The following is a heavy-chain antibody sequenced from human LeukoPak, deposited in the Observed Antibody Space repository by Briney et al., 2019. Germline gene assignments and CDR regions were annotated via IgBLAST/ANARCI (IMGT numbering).Heavy chain of an antibody. CDR2: IYHSGST. J-gene: IGHJ4*02. CDR1: GGSISSGGYS. V-gene: IGHV4-30-2*01. D-gene: IGHD3-10*01. CDR3: AKGDGSGSYYKVPSFDY. Sequence: PSQTLSLTCAVSGGSISSGGYSWSWIRQPPGKGLEWIGYIYHSGSTYYNPSLKSRVTISVDRSKNQFSLKLSSVTAADTAVYYCAKGDGSGSYYKVPSFDYWGQGTLVTVSS.